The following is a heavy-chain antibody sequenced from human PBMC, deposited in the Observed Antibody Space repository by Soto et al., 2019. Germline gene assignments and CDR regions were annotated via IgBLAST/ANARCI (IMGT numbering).Heavy chain of an antibody. CDR1: GGSISSYY. Sequence: QVQLQESGPGLVKPSETLSLTCTVSGGSISSYYWSWIRQPPGKGLEWIGYIYYSGSTNYNPSLKGRVTISVDTSKNQFSLKLSSVTAADTAVYYCARVIGYCSSTSCYGMGYYYYMDVWGKGTTVTVSS. CDR3: ARVIGYCSSTSCYGMGYYYYMDV. D-gene: IGHD2-2*01. J-gene: IGHJ6*03. V-gene: IGHV4-59*08. CDR2: IYYSGST.